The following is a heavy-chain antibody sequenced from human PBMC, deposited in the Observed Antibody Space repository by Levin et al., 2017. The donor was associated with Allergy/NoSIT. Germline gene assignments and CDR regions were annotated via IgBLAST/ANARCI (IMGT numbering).Heavy chain of an antibody. CDR3: ALSSTARGGEDS. J-gene: IGHJ4*02. CDR1: GFYFSSYW. CDR2: INQDGSEK. Sequence: PGGSLRLSCAASGFYFSSYWMSWVRQAPGKGLEWVASINQDGSEKFSVDSVKGRYTSSRDNAKNSLYLQMNSLRADDTAVYYCALSSTARGGEDSWGQGTQVTVSS. V-gene: IGHV3-7*01. D-gene: IGHD3-10*01.